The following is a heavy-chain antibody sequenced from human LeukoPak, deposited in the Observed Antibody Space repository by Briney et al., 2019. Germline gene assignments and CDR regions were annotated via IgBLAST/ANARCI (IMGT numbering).Heavy chain of an antibody. Sequence: GGSLRLSCAASGFTFSSYGMHWVRQAPGKGLEWVAVISYDGSNKYYADSVKGRFTISRDNAKNSLYLQMNSLRAEDTAVYYCARDPAMIVSGDFDYWGQGTLVTVSS. CDR2: ISYDGSNK. J-gene: IGHJ4*02. D-gene: IGHD3-22*01. CDR1: GFTFSSYG. V-gene: IGHV3-30*03. CDR3: ARDPAMIVSGDFDY.